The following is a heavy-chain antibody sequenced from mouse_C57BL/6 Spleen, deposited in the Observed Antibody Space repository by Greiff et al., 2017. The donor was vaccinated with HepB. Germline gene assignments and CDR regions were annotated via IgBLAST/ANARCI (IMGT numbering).Heavy chain of an antibody. J-gene: IGHJ3*01. V-gene: IGHV5-17*01. CDR2: ISSGSSTI. CDR3: ARGGLLRTWFAY. Sequence: EVQVVESGGGLVKPGGSLKLSCAASGFTFSDYGMHWVRQAPEKGLEWVAYISSGSSTIYYADTVKGRFTISRDNAKNTLFLQMTSLRSEDTAMYYCARGGLLRTWFAYWGQGTLVTVSA. CDR1: GFTFSDYG. D-gene: IGHD1-1*01.